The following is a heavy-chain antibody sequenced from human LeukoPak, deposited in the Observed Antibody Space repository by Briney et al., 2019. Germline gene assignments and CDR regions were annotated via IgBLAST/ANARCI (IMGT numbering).Heavy chain of an antibody. V-gene: IGHV4-59*01. CDR1: GGSISSYY. Sequence: KPSETLSLTCTVFGGSISSYYWSWIRQPPGKGLEWIGYIYYSGSTNYNPPLKSRVTISVDTSKNQFSLKLSSVTAADTAVYYCARITEYYFDYWGQGTLVTVSS. D-gene: IGHD3-16*01. CDR3: ARITEYYFDY. CDR2: IYYSGST. J-gene: IGHJ4*02.